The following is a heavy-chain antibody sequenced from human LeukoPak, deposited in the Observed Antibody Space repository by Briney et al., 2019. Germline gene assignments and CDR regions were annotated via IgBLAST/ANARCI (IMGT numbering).Heavy chain of an antibody. J-gene: IGHJ5*02. CDR1: GFTFSGSA. D-gene: IGHD6-19*01. CDR3: TRPMYSSGWYDWFDP. Sequence: GGSLRLPCAASGFTFSGSAMHWVRQASGKGLEWVGRIRSKANSYATAYAASVKGRFTISRDDSKNTAYLQMNSLKTEDTAVYYCTRPMYSSGWYDWFDPWGQGTLVTVSS. CDR2: IRSKANSYAT. V-gene: IGHV3-73*01.